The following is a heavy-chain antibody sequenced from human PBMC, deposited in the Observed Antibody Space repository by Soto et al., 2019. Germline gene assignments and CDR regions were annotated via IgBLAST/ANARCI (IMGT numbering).Heavy chain of an antibody. CDR3: ALRLIEPAYNWFDP. V-gene: IGHV2-5*02. D-gene: IGHD2-8*01. CDR1: GFSLSTSGVG. J-gene: IGHJ5*02. Sequence: QITLKESGPTLVKPTQTLTLTCTFSGFSLSTSGVGVGWIRQPPGKAMEWLALINWDDDKRYSPSLKSRLTDTKETYKIQVVLTMTNTDPVDTATYYCALRLIEPAYNWFDPWGQGNLVTVSS. CDR2: INWDDDK.